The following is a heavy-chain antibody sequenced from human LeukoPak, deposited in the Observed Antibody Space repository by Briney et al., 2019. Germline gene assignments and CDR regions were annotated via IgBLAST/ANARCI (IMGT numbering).Heavy chain of an antibody. CDR3: ARVLHKRNYDSSDYYGY. J-gene: IGHJ4*02. Sequence: GGSLRLSCAASGFTFSSYSMNWVRQAPGKGLEWVSSISRSSSYIYYADSVKGRFTISRDNAKNSLYLQMNSLRAEDTAVYYCARVLHKRNYDSSDYYGYWGQGTLVTVSS. D-gene: IGHD3-22*01. CDR2: ISRSSSYI. V-gene: IGHV3-21*01. CDR1: GFTFSSYS.